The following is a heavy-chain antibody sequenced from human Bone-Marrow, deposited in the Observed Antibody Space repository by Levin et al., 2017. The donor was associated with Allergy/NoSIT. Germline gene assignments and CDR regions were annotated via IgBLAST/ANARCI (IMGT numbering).Heavy chain of an antibody. CDR3: ARASYDSSGYYYEHWFDP. CDR1: GFTLSSNY. D-gene: IGHD3-22*01. J-gene: IGHJ5*02. Sequence: QPGGSLRLSCAASGFTLSSNYMTWVRQAPGKGLEWVSVIYSGGSTYYADSVKGRFTISRDNSKNTLWLQMNSLRAEDTAVYYCARASYDSSGYYYEHWFDPWGQGTLVTVSS. CDR2: IYSGGST. V-gene: IGHV3-53*01.